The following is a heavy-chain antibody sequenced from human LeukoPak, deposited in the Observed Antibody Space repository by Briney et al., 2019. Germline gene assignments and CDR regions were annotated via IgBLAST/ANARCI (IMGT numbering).Heavy chain of an antibody. CDR2: IDLEDDK. D-gene: IGHD6-13*01. Sequence: SGPVLVEPTQTSTLTCTFSGFSLSTYGMSVGWILQPPGKALHWLSPIDLEDDKIYSAFLKTRLTVSKDTYKNQVVLTMTNMDTVDTAKYYCERATDRWYSNYWGQGTLVTVSS. V-gene: IGHV2-70*16. J-gene: IGHJ4*02. CDR3: ERATDRWYSNY. CDR1: GFSLSTYGMS.